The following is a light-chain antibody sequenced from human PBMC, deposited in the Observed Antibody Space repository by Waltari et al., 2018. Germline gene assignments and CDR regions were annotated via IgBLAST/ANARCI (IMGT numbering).Light chain of an antibody. J-gene: IGKJ1*01. CDR1: QSLSTN. V-gene: IGKV3-15*01. CDR3: QQYNYWPPWT. CDR2: AAS. Sequence: EIVMTPSPATLSVSPGDRATLSCRASQSLSTNLAWYQQKTGQPPRLLIYAASTRATGVPARFSGSGSGTEFTLTISSLQSEDFAVYYCQQYNYWPPWTFGQGTKVEIK.